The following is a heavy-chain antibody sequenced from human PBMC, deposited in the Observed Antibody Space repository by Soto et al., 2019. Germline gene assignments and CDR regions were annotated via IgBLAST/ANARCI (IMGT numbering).Heavy chain of an antibody. CDR3: ASGGATTAPGAFDI. J-gene: IGHJ3*02. CDR1: GGSISSSSYY. V-gene: IGHV4-39*01. D-gene: IGHD1-26*01. CDR2: IYYSGST. Sequence: SETLSLTCTVSGGSISSSSYYWGWIRQPPGKGLEWIGSIYYSGSTYYNPSLKSRVTISVDTSKNQFSLKLSSVTAADTAVYYCASGGATTAPGAFDIWGQGTMVTVSS.